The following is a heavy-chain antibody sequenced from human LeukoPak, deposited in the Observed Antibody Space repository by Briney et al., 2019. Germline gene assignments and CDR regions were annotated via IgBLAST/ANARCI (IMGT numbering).Heavy chain of an antibody. D-gene: IGHD1-26*01. CDR2: ISGSGGST. CDR1: GFTFSSYA. V-gene: IGHV3-23*01. CDR3: AKAPVVLGSYYSDY. J-gene: IGHJ4*02. Sequence: PGGSLRLSCAASGFTFSSYAMSWVRQAPGKGLEWVSAISGSGGSTYYADSVKGRCTISRDNSKNTLYLQMNSLRAEDTAVYYCAKAPVVLGSYYSDYWGQGTLVTVSS.